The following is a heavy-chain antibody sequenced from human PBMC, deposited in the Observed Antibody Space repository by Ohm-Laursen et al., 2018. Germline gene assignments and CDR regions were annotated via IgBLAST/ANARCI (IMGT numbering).Heavy chain of an antibody. J-gene: IGHJ3*02. CDR3: ARDESSGYDDAFDI. Sequence: SLRLFCTASGFTLSSFSMNWVRQAPGKGLEWVSSISSSGNAIYYADSVKGRFTISRDSAKNSLYLQMNSLRAEDTAVYYCARDESSGYDDAFDIWGQGTMVTVSS. V-gene: IGHV3-21*01. CDR2: ISSSGNAI. CDR1: GFTLSSFS. D-gene: IGHD5-12*01.